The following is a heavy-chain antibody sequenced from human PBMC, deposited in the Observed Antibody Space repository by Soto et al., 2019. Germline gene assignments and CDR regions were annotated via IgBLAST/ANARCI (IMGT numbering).Heavy chain of an antibody. D-gene: IGHD4-17*01. V-gene: IGHV1-69*02. J-gene: IGHJ4*02. CDR1: GGTFSSYT. CDR2: IIPILGIA. Sequence: VKVSCKASGGTFSSYTISWVRQAPGQGLEWMGRIIPILGIANYAQKFQGRVTITADKSTRTAYMELSSLRSEDTAVYYCARANYGDYVNFDYWGQGTLVTVSS. CDR3: ARANYGDYVNFDY.